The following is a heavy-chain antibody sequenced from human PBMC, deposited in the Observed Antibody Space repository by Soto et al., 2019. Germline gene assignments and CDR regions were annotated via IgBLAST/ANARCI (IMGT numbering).Heavy chain of an antibody. CDR3: ATVFRSSDFKY. CDR1: GLSFSDYY. D-gene: IGHD3-10*02. J-gene: IGHJ4*02. Sequence: QVELVESGGGLVKPGWSLRLYCAASGLSFSDYYMSCIRQAPGKGLEWIAYITGSSSTIYYAAAVQGRFTNSRNDANNSLYLQLDSLIAEDTAVYSCATVFRSSDFKYWGQLALGALSS. CDR2: ITGSSSTI. V-gene: IGHV3-11*01.